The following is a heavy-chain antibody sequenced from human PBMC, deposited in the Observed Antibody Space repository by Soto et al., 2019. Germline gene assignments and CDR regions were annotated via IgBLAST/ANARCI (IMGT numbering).Heavy chain of an antibody. CDR2: INPNSGDT. CDR3: ARGQLGHKYYCDS. V-gene: IGHV1-2*04. J-gene: IGHJ4*02. D-gene: IGHD1-1*01. Sequence: QVQLVQSGAEVKKPGASVKVSCKASGYTFTGYYMHWVRQAPGQGLEWMGWINPNSGDTNYAQKFQGWVTMTRDTSISTAYMELSRLRSDDTALYYCARGQLGHKYYCDSWSKGTLVTVTS. CDR1: GYTFTGYY.